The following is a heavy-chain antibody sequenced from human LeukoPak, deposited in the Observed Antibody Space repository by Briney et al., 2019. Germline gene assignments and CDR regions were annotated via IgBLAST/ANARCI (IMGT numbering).Heavy chain of an antibody. CDR3: SRDDGPFGGVRFDH. CDR2: ISANNGNT. CDR1: GYTFTAYG. J-gene: IGHJ4*02. V-gene: IGHV1-18*01. Sequence: ASVKVSCKASGYTFTAYGISWVRQAQGQGLEWMGWISANNGNTNYAQKVQGRVTMTRDTSTSTAYMELRSLRYDDTAVYYCSRDDGPFGGVRFDHWGQGTLVTVSS. D-gene: IGHD3-16*01.